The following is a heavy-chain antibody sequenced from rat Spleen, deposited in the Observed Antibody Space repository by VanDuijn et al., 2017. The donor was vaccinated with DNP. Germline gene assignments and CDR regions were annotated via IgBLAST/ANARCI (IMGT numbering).Heavy chain of an antibody. V-gene: IGHV5S11*01. CDR3: ARGLGARFDY. J-gene: IGHJ2*01. Sequence: EVQLVESGGGLVQPGGSVKLSCAASGFIFSNHYMAWVRQAPTKGLEWVASMSTGGGNIYYLDSVKGRFTISRDNAKSTLYLQMDSLRSEETATYYCARGLGARFDYWGQGVMVTVSS. CDR2: MSTGGGNI. CDR1: GFIFSNHY. D-gene: IGHD5-1*01.